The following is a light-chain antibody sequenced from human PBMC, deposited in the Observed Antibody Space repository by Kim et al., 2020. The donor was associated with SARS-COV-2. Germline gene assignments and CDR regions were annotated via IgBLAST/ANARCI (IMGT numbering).Light chain of an antibody. Sequence: AVVKRTCTRSSGHGSYAKEELQQEQEKGPRYLMKLDNDGGNTKGDGIPDRVSGSSSGAERYLTISSLQSGDEADYYWQTWGTGIRVFGGGTQVTVL. CDR2: LDNDGGN. CDR1: SGHGSYA. J-gene: IGLJ3*02. CDR3: QTWGTGIRV. V-gene: IGLV4-69*01.